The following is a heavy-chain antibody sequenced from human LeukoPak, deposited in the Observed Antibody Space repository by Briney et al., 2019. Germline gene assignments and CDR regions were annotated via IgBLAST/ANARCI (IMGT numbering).Heavy chain of an antibody. CDR1: GFTFRRFG. Sequence: GGSLRLSCVASGFTFRRFGMHWVRQAPGKGLDWVTFIRTDGSNKYYADSVKGRFTISRDNSKNTLFLQMNSLRAEDTAVYYCATDLIGGDYEDWFDPWGQGTLVTVSS. J-gene: IGHJ5*02. D-gene: IGHD4-17*01. V-gene: IGHV3-30*02. CDR2: IRTDGSNK. CDR3: ATDLIGGDYEDWFDP.